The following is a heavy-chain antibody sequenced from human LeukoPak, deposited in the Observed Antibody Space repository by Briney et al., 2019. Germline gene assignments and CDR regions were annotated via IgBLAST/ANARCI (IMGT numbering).Heavy chain of an antibody. Sequence: SETLSFTCTVSGGSFHTYYWNWIRQPAGKALEWIGRVYASGSTDSKSSLKSRVTMSLDTSKNQFSLELRSVTAADTAVYFCARGPYSYDSSGAFDIWGQGTMVTVSS. J-gene: IGHJ3*02. CDR3: ARGPYSYDSSGAFDI. V-gene: IGHV4-4*07. CDR1: GGSFHTYY. D-gene: IGHD3-22*01. CDR2: VYASGST.